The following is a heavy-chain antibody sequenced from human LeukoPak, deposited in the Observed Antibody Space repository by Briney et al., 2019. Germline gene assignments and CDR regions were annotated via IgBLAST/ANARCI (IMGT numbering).Heavy chain of an antibody. CDR1: GFTFSTYW. Sequence: PGGSLRLSCAASGFTFSTYWMTWVRQAPGKGLEWEAHIKEDGSVTEYSESVKGRFTVSRDNAKNSLYLQMNTLRAEDTAVYYCLRWRGHAFFESWGQGTLVTVSS. V-gene: IGHV3-7*03. J-gene: IGHJ5*01. CDR3: LRWRGHAFFES. CDR2: IKEDGSVT. D-gene: IGHD3-16*01.